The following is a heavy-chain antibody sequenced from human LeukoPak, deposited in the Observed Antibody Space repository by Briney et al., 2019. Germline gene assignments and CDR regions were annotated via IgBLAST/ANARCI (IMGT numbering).Heavy chain of an antibody. CDR1: GFTVSSNY. J-gene: IGHJ5*02. Sequence: GGSLRLSCAASGFTVSSNYMSWVRQAPGKGLEWVSVIYSGGSTYYADSVKGRFTISRDNSKNTLYLQMNSLRAEDTAVYYCAREEVVAANNWFDPWGQGTLVTVSS. D-gene: IGHD2-15*01. CDR2: IYSGGST. V-gene: IGHV3-53*01. CDR3: AREEVVAANNWFDP.